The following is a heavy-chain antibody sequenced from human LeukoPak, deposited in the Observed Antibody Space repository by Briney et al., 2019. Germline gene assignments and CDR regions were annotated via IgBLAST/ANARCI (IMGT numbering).Heavy chain of an antibody. CDR1: GYTFTNYY. CDR2: ISTYNGDT. D-gene: IGHD6-19*01. Sequence: ASVKVSCKASGYTFTNYYMHWVRQAPGQGLEWMGWISTYNGDTKYAQKFQGRVTMTADTSTSTVFMELRSLRSDDTAVYYCARDPSNTSGWYIYFDYWGQGTLVTVSS. V-gene: IGHV1-18*04. CDR3: ARDPSNTSGWYIYFDY. J-gene: IGHJ4*02.